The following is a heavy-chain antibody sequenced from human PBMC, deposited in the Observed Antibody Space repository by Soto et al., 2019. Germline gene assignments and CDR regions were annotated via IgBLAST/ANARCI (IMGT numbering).Heavy chain of an antibody. Sequence: TLSLTCTVSGGSISSGGYYWSWIRQHPGKGLEWIGYIYYSGSTYYNPSLKSRVTISVDTSKNKFSLKLSSVTAADTAVYYCARDNSYGPKFDYWGQGTLVTVSS. V-gene: IGHV4-31*03. J-gene: IGHJ4*02. CDR2: IYYSGST. D-gene: IGHD5-18*01. CDR1: GGSISSGGYY. CDR3: ARDNSYGPKFDY.